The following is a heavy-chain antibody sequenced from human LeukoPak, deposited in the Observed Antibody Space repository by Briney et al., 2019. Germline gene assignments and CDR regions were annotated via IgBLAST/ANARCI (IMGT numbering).Heavy chain of an antibody. D-gene: IGHD5-24*01. CDR1: GFTFSSYA. V-gene: IGHV3-23*01. CDR3: AKGGPQFFDY. J-gene: IGHJ4*02. CDR2: ISGSGGST. Sequence: PGGSLRLSCAASGFTFSSYAMSWVRQAPGKGLEWVSAISGSGGSTYYADSVKGRFTISRDNSRNTLYLQMNSLRVEDTAIYYCAKGGPQFFDYWGQGTLVTVSS.